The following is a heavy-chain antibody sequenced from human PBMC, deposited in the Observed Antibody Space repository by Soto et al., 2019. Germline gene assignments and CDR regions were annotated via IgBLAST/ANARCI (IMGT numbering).Heavy chain of an antibody. CDR1: GFTFSNYA. Sequence: GGSLRLSCAASGFTFSNYAMSWVRQAPGKELEWVSTISSIGVSTYYADSVKGRFTISRDNSKNTLYLQMNSLRAEDTAVYYCAKDSVREVGDYSDYWGQGTLVTVSS. CDR3: AKDSVREVGDYSDY. D-gene: IGHD4-17*01. J-gene: IGHJ4*02. V-gene: IGHV3-23*01. CDR2: ISSIGVST.